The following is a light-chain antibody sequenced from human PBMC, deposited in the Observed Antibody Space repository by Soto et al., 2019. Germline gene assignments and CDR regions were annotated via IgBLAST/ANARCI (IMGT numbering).Light chain of an antibody. V-gene: IGLV1-51*01. CDR2: DDH. J-gene: IGLJ2*01. CDR1: SSNIGKNS. Sequence: QSVLTQPPSVSAAPGQRVSISCSGGSSNIGKNSVSWYQQLPATAPKLLIYDDHQRPSGIPDRFSASKSGTSATLDITGLHPAEEADYYCATWDLTLSAGVLFGGGTKLTVL. CDR3: ATWDLTLSAGVL.